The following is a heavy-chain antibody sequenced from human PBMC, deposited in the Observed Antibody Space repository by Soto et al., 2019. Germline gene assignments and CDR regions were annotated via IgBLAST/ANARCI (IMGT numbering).Heavy chain of an antibody. CDR3: ARSADNSGWYYFDY. Sequence: QVQLVQSGAEVKKPGSSVKVSCKASGGTFRSYAISWVRQAPGQGLAWMGGIIPIFGTANYAQQFQGRVTITADESTSTVYMELSSLRSEDTAVYYCARSADNSGWYYFDYWGQGTLVTVSS. CDR2: IIPIFGTA. D-gene: IGHD6-19*01. J-gene: IGHJ4*02. V-gene: IGHV1-69*12. CDR1: GGTFRSYA.